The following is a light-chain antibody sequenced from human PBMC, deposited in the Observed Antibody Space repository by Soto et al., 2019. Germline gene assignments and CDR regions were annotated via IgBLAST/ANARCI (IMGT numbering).Light chain of an antibody. CDR3: KRYDSFPWT. Sequence: DIQMTQSPSTLSASVGDRVTITCRASQSISSWLAWYQQKPGKAPNLLIYKASSVESGVPSTFSASGFGTEFTLTISSLQPDDVATSYCKRYDSFPWTFGQGTKVDSK. J-gene: IGKJ1*01. CDR2: KAS. CDR1: QSISSW. V-gene: IGKV1-5*03.